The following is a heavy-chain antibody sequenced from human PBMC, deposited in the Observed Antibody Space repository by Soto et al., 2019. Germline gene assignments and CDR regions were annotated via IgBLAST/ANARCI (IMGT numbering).Heavy chain of an antibody. V-gene: IGHV5-10-1*01. J-gene: IGHJ6*02. D-gene: IGHD2-15*01. CDR3: ARLGPQDIVVVVAAGDYGMDV. CDR1: GYSFTSYW. CDR2: IDPSDSNT. Sequence: PGESLKISCKGSGYSFTSYWISWVRQMPGKGLEWMGRIDPSDSNTNYSPSFQGHVTISVDKSISTVYLQWSSLEAADTAMYYCARLGPQDIVVVVAAGDYGMDVWGQGTTVSVSS.